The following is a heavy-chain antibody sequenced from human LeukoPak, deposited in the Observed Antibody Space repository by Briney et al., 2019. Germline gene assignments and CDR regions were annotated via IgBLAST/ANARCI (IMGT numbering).Heavy chain of an antibody. CDR3: ATVNGLVPAAGGVYFDY. CDR2: FDPEDGET. J-gene: IGHJ4*02. Sequence: ASVKVSCKVSGYTLTELSMHWVRQAPGKGLEWMGGFDPEDGETIYAQKFQGRVTMTEDTSTDTAYMELSSLRSEDTAVYYCATVNGLVPAAGGVYFDYWGQGTLVTVSS. CDR1: GYTLTELS. V-gene: IGHV1-24*01. D-gene: IGHD2-2*01.